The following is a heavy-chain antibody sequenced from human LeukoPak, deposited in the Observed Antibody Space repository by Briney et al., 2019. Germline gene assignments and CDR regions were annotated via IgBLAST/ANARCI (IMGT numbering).Heavy chain of an antibody. Sequence: PSETLSLTCTVSGGSISSGTYYWGWIRQPPGKGLEYIGTFYYSGRTYYNPSLKSRVTISVDTSKNQFSLKLSSVTAADTAVYYCARPSEDYWGQGTLVTVSS. CDR1: GGSISSGTYY. J-gene: IGHJ4*02. CDR2: FYYSGRT. V-gene: IGHV4-39*01. CDR3: ARPSEDY.